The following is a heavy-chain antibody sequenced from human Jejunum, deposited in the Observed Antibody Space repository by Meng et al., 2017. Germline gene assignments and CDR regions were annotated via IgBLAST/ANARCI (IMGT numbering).Heavy chain of an antibody. D-gene: IGHD3-10*01. CDR3: LRGRDY. V-gene: IGHV3-33*01. CDR2: IWHDGSKV. J-gene: IGHJ4*02. CDR1: GFNFTNYG. Sequence: QVPLGGAGGGVVQTGKSLRLSCAASGFNFTNYGMHWVRQAPGKGLEWVAVIWHDGSKVFYADSVRGRFTISRDNSHNTVDLQMNSVRVDDTAVYFCLRGRDYWGQGTLVTVSS.